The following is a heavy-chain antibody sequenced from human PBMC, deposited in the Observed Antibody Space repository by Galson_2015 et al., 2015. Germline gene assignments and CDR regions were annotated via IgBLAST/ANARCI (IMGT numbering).Heavy chain of an antibody. CDR1: GFTFSSYA. D-gene: IGHD3-9*01. CDR2: ISGSGGST. Sequence: SLRLSCAAYGFTFSSYAMSRVRQAPGKGLEWVSAISGSGGSTYYADSVKGRFTISRDNSKNTLYLQMNSLRAEDTAVYYCAKDPYYDILTGYYDPLTFDYWGQGTLVTVSS. J-gene: IGHJ4*02. V-gene: IGHV3-23*01. CDR3: AKDPYYDILTGYYDPLTFDY.